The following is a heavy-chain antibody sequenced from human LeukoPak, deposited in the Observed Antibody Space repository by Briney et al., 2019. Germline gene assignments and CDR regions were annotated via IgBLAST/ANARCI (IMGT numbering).Heavy chain of an antibody. CDR3: ARLKVATSRPGWFDP. CDR2: IYPGDSDT. Sequence: GESLKISCKGSGYSFTSYWIGWVRQMPGKGLEWMGIIYPGDSDTRYSPSFQGQVTISADKSISTAYLQWGSLKASDTAMYYCARLKVATSRPGWFDPWGQGTLVTVSS. CDR1: GYSFTSYW. J-gene: IGHJ5*02. V-gene: IGHV5-51*01. D-gene: IGHD5-12*01.